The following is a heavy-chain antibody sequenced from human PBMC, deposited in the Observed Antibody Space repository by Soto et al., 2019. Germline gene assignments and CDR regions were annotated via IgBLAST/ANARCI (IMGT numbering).Heavy chain of an antibody. D-gene: IGHD3-16*02. CDR2: ISGSGGST. J-gene: IGHJ4*02. CDR1: GFTFSSYA. CDR3: AKVVRQKYDYIWGSYRYPFDY. Sequence: GGSLRLSCAASGFTFSSYAMSWVRQAPGKGLEWVSAISGSGGSTYYAASVKGRFTISRDNSKNTLYLQMNSLRAEDTAVYYCAKVVRQKYDYIWGSYRYPFDYWGQGTLVTVSS. V-gene: IGHV3-23*01.